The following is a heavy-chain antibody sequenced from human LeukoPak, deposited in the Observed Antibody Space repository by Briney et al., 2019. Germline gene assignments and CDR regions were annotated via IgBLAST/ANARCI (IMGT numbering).Heavy chain of an antibody. CDR3: AVIAYCGGDCYSGAFDI. J-gene: IGHJ3*02. V-gene: IGHV1-18*01. Sequence: GASVKVSCKASGYTFTSYGISWVRQAPGQGLEWMGWISAYNGNTNYAQKLQGRVTMTTDTSTSTAYMELRSLRSDDTAVYYCAVIAYCGGDCYSGAFDIWGQGTMVTVSS. CDR1: GYTFTSYG. CDR2: ISAYNGNT. D-gene: IGHD2-21*02.